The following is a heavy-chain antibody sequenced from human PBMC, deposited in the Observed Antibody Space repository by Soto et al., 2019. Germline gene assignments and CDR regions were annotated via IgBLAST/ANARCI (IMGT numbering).Heavy chain of an antibody. Sequence: SETLSLTRTVSGGSVSSGSYYWSWIRQPPGKGLEWIGYIYYSGSTNYNPSLKSRVTISVDTSKNQFSLKLSSVTAADTAVYYCARGVAGSGFDLWGQGTLVTVPS. CDR3: ARGVAGSGFDL. CDR2: IYYSGST. J-gene: IGHJ4*02. CDR1: GGSVSSGSYY. D-gene: IGHD6-19*01. V-gene: IGHV4-61*01.